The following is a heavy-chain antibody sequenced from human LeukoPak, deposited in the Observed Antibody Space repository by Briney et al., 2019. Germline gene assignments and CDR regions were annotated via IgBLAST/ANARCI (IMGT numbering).Heavy chain of an antibody. V-gene: IGHV3-49*05. CDR2: IRSKAYGGTT. J-gene: IGHJ5*02. CDR1: GFTFGDYA. Sequence: KPGGSLRLSCTASGFTFGDYAMSWFRQAPGKGLEWVGFIRSKAYGGTTEYAASVKGRFTISRDDSKSIAYLQMNSLKTEDTAVYYCTRPIAAAITNWFDPWGQGTLVTVSS. CDR3: TRPIAAAITNWFDP. D-gene: IGHD6-25*01.